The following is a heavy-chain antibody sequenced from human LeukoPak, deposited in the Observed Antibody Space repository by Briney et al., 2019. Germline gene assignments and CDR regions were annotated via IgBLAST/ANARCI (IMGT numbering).Heavy chain of an antibody. Sequence: SETLSLTCTVSGGSISSYYWSWIRQPPGKGLEWIGYINYSGSTNYNPSLKSRVTISIDTSKNQISLKLSSVTAADTAVYYCARPLGNGYSYWYFDLWGRGTLVTVSS. D-gene: IGHD3-22*01. V-gene: IGHV4-59*01. CDR1: GGSISSYY. CDR2: INYSGST. J-gene: IGHJ2*01. CDR3: ARPLGNGYSYWYFDL.